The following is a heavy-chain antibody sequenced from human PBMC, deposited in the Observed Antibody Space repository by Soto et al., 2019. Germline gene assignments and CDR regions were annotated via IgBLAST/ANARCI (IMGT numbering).Heavy chain of an antibody. Sequence: QVQLVQSGAEVKKPGASVKVSCKASGYTFTSYYMHWVRQAPGQGLEWMGIINPSGGSTSYAQKFLGRVTMTRDTSTSTVYMELSSLRSEDTAVYYCARYCSGGSCYDAFDIWGQGTMVTVSS. CDR2: INPSGGST. J-gene: IGHJ3*02. CDR1: GYTFTSYY. V-gene: IGHV1-46*01. D-gene: IGHD2-15*01. CDR3: ARYCSGGSCYDAFDI.